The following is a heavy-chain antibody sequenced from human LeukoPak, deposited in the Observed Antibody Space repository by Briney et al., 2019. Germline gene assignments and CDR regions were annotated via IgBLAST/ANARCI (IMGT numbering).Heavy chain of an antibody. CDR1: GGSISSGGYP. CDR3: ARDGGDYYDSSGYYSKAFDI. J-gene: IGHJ3*02. V-gene: IGHV4-30-2*01. D-gene: IGHD3-22*01. CDR2: IYHSGST. Sequence: SETLSLTCAVSGGSISSGGYPWSWIRQPPGKGLEWIGYIYHSGSTYYNPSLKSRVTISVDRSKNQFSLKLSSVTAADTAVYYCARDGGDYYDSSGYYSKAFDIWGQGTMVTVSS.